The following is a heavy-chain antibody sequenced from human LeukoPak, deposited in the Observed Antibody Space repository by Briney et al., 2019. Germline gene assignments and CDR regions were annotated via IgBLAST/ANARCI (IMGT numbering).Heavy chain of an antibody. D-gene: IGHD3-10*01. CDR2: IKQDGSEK. CDR1: GFTFSSYW. CDR3: ARESSGSGGLLPGIFDY. J-gene: IGHJ4*02. Sequence: GGSLRLSCAASGFTFSSYWMSWVRQAPGKGLEWVANIKQDGSEKYYVDSVKGRFTISRDNAKNSLYLQMNSLRAEDTAVYYCARESSGSGGLLPGIFDYWGQGTLVTVSS. V-gene: IGHV3-7*01.